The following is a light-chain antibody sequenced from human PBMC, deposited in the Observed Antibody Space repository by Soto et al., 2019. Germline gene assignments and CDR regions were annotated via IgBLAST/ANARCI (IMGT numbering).Light chain of an antibody. V-gene: IGKV3-15*01. CDR3: QQYSNWPYT. CDR2: GAS. CDR1: QSVSSK. Sequence: EVVMRQSPATLSLSPGERVTLSCRASQSVSSKLAWYQQKPGQAPRLLIYGASIRATDIPARFSGSGSGTEFTLTISRLQSEDFAIFYCQQYSNWPYTFGQGTKVDIK. J-gene: IGKJ2*01.